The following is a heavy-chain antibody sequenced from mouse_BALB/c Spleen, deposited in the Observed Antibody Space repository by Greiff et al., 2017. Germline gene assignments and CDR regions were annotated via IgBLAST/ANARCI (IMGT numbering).Heavy chain of an antibody. J-gene: IGHJ4*01. D-gene: IGHD1-1*01. V-gene: IGHV3-2*02. Sequence: VQLKESGPGLVKPSQSLSLTCPVTGYSITSDYAWNWIRQFPGNKLEWMGYISYSGSTSYNPSLKSRISITRDTSKNQFFLQLNSVTTEDTATYYCARLITTVDYYAMDYWGQGTSVTVSS. CDR1: GYSITSDYA. CDR3: ARLITTVDYYAMDY. CDR2: ISYSGST.